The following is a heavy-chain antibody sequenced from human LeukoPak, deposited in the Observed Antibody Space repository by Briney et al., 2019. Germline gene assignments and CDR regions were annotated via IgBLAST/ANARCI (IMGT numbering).Heavy chain of an antibody. CDR1: GGFISSGNW. D-gene: IGHD4-11*01. CDR2: IHHSVGI. J-gene: IGHJ4*02. Sequence: SGTLSLTCAVSGGFISSGNWWGWFRQPPGKGLEWIGEIHHSVGINYNPSLKSRIAISMDKSKNHFFLDVTSMTAADTAMYYCARKGPVTIADYWGRGTLVTVSS. V-gene: IGHV4-4*02. CDR3: ARKGPVTIADY.